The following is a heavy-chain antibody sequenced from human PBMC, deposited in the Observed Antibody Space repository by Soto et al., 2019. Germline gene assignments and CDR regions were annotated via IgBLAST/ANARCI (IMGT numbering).Heavy chain of an antibody. CDR1: GFTFNTRC. J-gene: IGHJ4*02. D-gene: IGHD3-22*01. V-gene: IGHV3-7*04. CDR3: ARNYDRTPGIY. CDR2: INQGGSEK. Sequence: EVQLVESGGSLVQPGGSLRLSCAASGFTFNTRCMSWVRQAPGKGLEWVANINQGGSEKYCLDSVKGRVTISRDNAKNSLSLQMNCLRAEDTAMYYCARNYDRTPGIYWGQGTLVTVSS.